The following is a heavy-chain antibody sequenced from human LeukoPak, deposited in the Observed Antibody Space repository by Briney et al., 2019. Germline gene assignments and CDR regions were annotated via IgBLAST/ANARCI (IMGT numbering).Heavy chain of an antibody. Sequence: ASVKVSCKASGYTFTGYYMHWVRQAPGQGLEWMGWINPNSGGTDYAQKFQGRVTMTRDTSISTAYMELSRLRSDDTAVYYCARGRGEGYTYGRYYFDYWGQGTLVTVSS. V-gene: IGHV1-2*02. CDR2: INPNSGGT. D-gene: IGHD5-18*01. CDR3: ARGRGEGYTYGRYYFDY. J-gene: IGHJ4*02. CDR1: GYTFTGYY.